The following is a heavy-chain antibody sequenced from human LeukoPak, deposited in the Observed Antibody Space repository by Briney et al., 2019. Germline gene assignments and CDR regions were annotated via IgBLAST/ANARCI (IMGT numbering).Heavy chain of an antibody. D-gene: IGHD6-13*01. Sequence: GGSLRLSCAASGFIFSSYWMSWVRQAPGKGLEWVANIKQDGSEKYYVDSVKGRFTISRDNAKNSLYLQMNSLRAEDTAVYYCARADSSSWYWWDPCCDYWGQGTLVTVSS. CDR3: ARADSSSWYWWDPCCDY. CDR1: GFIFSSYW. J-gene: IGHJ4*02. V-gene: IGHV3-7*01. CDR2: IKQDGSEK.